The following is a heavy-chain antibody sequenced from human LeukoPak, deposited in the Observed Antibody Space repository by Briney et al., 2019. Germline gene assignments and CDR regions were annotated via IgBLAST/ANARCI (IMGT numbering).Heavy chain of an antibody. D-gene: IGHD3-10*01. J-gene: IGHJ4*02. V-gene: IGHV4-34*01. CDR1: GGSFSGYY. Sequence: TSETLSLTCAVYGGSFSGYYWSWIRQPPGKGLEWIGEINHSGSTNYNPSPKSRVTISVDTSKNQFSLKLSSVTAADTAVYYCASITMVRGVHVYYFDYWGQGTLVTVSS. CDR3: ASITMVRGVHVYYFDY. CDR2: INHSGST.